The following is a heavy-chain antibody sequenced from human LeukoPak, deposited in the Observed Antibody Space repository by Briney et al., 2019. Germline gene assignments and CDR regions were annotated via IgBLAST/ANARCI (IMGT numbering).Heavy chain of an antibody. J-gene: IGHJ3*01. V-gene: IGHV6-1*01. CDR1: GDSVSSNSVT. CDR2: TYYYRSEWHN. Sequence: SQTLSLTCAISGDSVSSNSVTWSWIRQSPSRGLEWLGRTYYYRSEWHNDYAISVKSRMIINPDTSKNQFSLHLKSMTPEDTAVYYCARDQSWTTGFDVWGQGTIVTVSS. CDR3: ARDQSWTTGFDV. D-gene: IGHD2-8*02.